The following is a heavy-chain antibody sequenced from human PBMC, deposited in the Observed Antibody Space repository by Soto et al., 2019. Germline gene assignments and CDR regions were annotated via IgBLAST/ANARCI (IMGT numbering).Heavy chain of an antibody. CDR1: GGSFSGYY. J-gene: IGHJ4*02. CDR3: ARGRLWGSSGWYAY. V-gene: IGHV4-34*01. Sequence: SETLSLTCAVYGGSFSGYYWSWIRQPPGKGLEWIGEINHSGSTNYNPSLKSRVTISVDTSKNQFSLKLSPVTAADTAVYYCARGRLWGSSGWYAYWGQGTLVTVSS. CDR2: INHSGST. D-gene: IGHD6-19*01.